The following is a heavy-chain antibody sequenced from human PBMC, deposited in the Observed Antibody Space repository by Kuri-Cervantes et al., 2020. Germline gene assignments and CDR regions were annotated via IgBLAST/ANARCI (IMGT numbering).Heavy chain of an antibody. CDR2: INTNTGNP. J-gene: IGHJ4*02. D-gene: IGHD5-18*01. Sequence: ASVKVSCKASGYTFTSYAMNWVRQAPGQGLEWMGWINTNTGNPTYAQGFTGRFVFSLDTSVSTAYLQISSLKAEDTAVYYCASGERGYSYNPDRKTFDYWGQGTLVTVSS. V-gene: IGHV7-4-1*02. CDR3: ASGERGYSYNPDRKTFDY. CDR1: GYTFTSYA.